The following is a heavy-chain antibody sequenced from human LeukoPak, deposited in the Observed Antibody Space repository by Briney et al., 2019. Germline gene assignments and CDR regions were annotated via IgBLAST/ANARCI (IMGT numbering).Heavy chain of an antibody. CDR1: GFTFSTYW. CDR3: AKETGYSSGWYRNLDY. CDR2: ISGSGGST. J-gene: IGHJ4*02. V-gene: IGHV3-23*01. Sequence: GGSLRLSCAASGFTFSTYWMSWLRQAPGKGLEWVSAISGSGGSTYYADSVKGRFTISRDNSKNTLYLQMNSLRAEDTALYYCAKETGYSSGWYRNLDYWGQGTLVTVSS. D-gene: IGHD6-19*01.